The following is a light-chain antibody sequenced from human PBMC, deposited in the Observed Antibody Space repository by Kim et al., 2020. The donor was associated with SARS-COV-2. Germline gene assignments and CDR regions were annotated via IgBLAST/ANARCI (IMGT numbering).Light chain of an antibody. CDR2: GAS. CDR1: QSVTSNY. CDR3: QQYGDSPYT. V-gene: IGKV3-20*01. J-gene: IGKJ2*01. Sequence: EIVLTQSPGTLSLSPGERATLSCRASQSVTSNYLAWYKQKPGQAPRLLISGASIRGTGIPDRFSGSGSGTDFTLTISRLEPDDCAVYYCQQYGDSPYTFGQGTKVDIK.